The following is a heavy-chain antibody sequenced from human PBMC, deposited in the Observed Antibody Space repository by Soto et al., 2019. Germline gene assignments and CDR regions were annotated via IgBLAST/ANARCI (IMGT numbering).Heavy chain of an antibody. Sequence: GESLKLSCKGSGYSFTSYWIGWVRQMPGKGLEWMGIIYPGDSDTRYSPSFQGQVTISADKSISTAYLQWSSMKASDTAMYYCASNTGIAAAGTSYSYYYVMDVWGQGTTVTVSS. J-gene: IGHJ6*02. D-gene: IGHD6-13*01. V-gene: IGHV5-51*01. CDR1: GYSFTSYW. CDR2: IYPGDSDT. CDR3: ASNTGIAAAGTSYSYYYVMDV.